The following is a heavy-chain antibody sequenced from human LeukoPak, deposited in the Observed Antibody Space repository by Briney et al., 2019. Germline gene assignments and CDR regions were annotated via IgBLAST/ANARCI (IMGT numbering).Heavy chain of an antibody. CDR2: ISWNSGSI. CDR3: AKDSAAAGPLGFDY. Sequence: PGRSLRLSCAASGFTLDDYAMHWVRQAPGKGLEWVSGISWNSGSIGYADSVKGRFTISRDNAKNSLYLQMNSLRAEDTALYYCAKDSAAAGPLGFDYWGQGTLVTVSS. D-gene: IGHD6-13*01. CDR1: GFTLDDYA. J-gene: IGHJ4*02. V-gene: IGHV3-9*01.